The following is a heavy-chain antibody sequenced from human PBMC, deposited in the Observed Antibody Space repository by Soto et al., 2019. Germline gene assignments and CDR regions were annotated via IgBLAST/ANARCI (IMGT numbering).Heavy chain of an antibody. CDR1: GFTFSSSA. Sequence: SVKVSCKASGFTFSSSAVQWVRQARGQRLEWIGWIVLGNGNTNYAQKLQERVTITRDMSTSTAYMELRSLTSEDTAVYYCATRIGNIGWYWLDTWGQGTLVTVSS. CDR3: ATRIGNIGWYWLDT. D-gene: IGHD6-19*01. CDR2: IVLGNGNT. J-gene: IGHJ5*02. V-gene: IGHV1-58*01.